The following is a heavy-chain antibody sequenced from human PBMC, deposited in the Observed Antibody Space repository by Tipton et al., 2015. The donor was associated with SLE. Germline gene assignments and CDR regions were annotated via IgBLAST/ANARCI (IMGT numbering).Heavy chain of an antibody. CDR1: GGSISSSSYY. J-gene: IGHJ3*02. V-gene: IGHV4-39*01. Sequence: TLSLTCTVSGGSISSSSYYWGWIRQPPGKGLEWIGSIYYSGSTNYNPSLKSRVTISVDTSKNQFSLKLTSVTAADTAVYYCARSPIVVVTAGDAFDIWGQGTMVTVSS. D-gene: IGHD2-21*02. CDR2: IYYSGST. CDR3: ARSPIVVVTAGDAFDI.